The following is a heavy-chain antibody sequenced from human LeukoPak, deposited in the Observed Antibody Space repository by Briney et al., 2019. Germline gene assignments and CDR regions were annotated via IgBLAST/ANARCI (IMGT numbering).Heavy chain of an antibody. Sequence: ASVKVSCKASGYTFTGYYMHWVRQAPGQGLEWMGWINPNSGGTNYAQKFQGRVTMTRDTSISTAYMELSRLRSDDTAVYYCARETMITFGGGFDYWGQGTLVTVSS. V-gene: IGHV1-2*02. CDR2: INPNSGGT. CDR1: GYTFTGYY. J-gene: IGHJ4*02. CDR3: ARETMITFGGGFDY. D-gene: IGHD3-16*01.